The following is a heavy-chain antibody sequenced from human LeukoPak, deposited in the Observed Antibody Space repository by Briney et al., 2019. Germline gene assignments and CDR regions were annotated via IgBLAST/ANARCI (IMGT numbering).Heavy chain of an antibody. CDR1: GFTFSSYS. D-gene: IGHD6-6*01. CDR2: ISSSSYI. V-gene: IGHV3-21*01. CDR3: ARWDSSSPHAYYYYYYGMDV. J-gene: IGHJ6*02. Sequence: GGSLRLSCAASGFTFSSYSMNWVRQAPGKGLEWVSSISSSSYIYYADSVKGRFTISRDNAKNSLYLQMNSLRAEDTAVYYCARWDSSSPHAYYYYYYGMDVWGQGTTVTVSS.